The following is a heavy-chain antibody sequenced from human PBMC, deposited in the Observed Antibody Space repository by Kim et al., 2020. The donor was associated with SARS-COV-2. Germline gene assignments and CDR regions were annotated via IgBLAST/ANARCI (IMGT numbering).Heavy chain of an antibody. CDR1: GFTFSSYS. CDR3: ARVAYLHCSSTSCYIDY. V-gene: IGHV3-21*01. Sequence: GGSLRLSCAASGFTFSSYSMNWVRQAPGKGLEWVSSISSSSSYIYYADSVKGRFTISRDNAKNSLYLQMNSLRAEDTAVYYCARVAYLHCSSTSCYIDYWGQGTLVTFSS. D-gene: IGHD2-2*02. CDR2: ISSSSSYI. J-gene: IGHJ4*02.